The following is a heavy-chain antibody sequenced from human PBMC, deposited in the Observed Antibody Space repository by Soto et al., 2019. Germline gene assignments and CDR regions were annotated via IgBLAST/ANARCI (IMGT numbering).Heavy chain of an antibody. CDR1: GGSISSGGYY. D-gene: IGHD3-16*02. Sequence: SETLSLTCTVSGGSISSGGYYWSWIRQHPGKGLEWIGYIYYSGSTYYNPSLKSRVTISVDTSKNQFSLKLSSVTAADTAVYYCATTRTPVWGSYHYYFDYWGQGTLVTVSS. CDR2: IYYSGST. V-gene: IGHV4-31*03. CDR3: ATTRTPVWGSYHYYFDY. J-gene: IGHJ4*02.